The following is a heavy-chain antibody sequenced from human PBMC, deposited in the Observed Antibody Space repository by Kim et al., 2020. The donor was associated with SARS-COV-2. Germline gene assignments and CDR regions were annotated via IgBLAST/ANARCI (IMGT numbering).Heavy chain of an antibody. D-gene: IGHD1-26*01. Sequence: GGSLRLLCAASGFTFSSYGMAWVRQAPGKGLEWVSVIGSGGTTYYADSVKGRFTISRDNSKNTLHLQMNSLRAEDTAVYYCAKGLISGATYYFDYWGQGT. CDR3: AKGLISGATYYFDY. V-gene: IGHV3-23*01. J-gene: IGHJ4*02. CDR2: IGSGGTT. CDR1: GFTFSSYG.